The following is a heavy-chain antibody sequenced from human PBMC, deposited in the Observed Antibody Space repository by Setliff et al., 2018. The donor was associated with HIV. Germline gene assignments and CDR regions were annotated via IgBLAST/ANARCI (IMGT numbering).Heavy chain of an antibody. D-gene: IGHD1-26*01. CDR1: GGSINNYY. CDR2: IYYIGTT. Sequence: PSETLSLTCTVSGGSINNYYWSWVRQTPGKGLEWIGHIYYIGTTYYNPSLKSRVMISVDTSKNEFSLRLTSVAAADTAMYFCARVSSGDYYSEHYFYIDVWGKGTTVTV. J-gene: IGHJ6*03. CDR3: ARVSSGDYYSEHYFYIDV. V-gene: IGHV4-59*01.